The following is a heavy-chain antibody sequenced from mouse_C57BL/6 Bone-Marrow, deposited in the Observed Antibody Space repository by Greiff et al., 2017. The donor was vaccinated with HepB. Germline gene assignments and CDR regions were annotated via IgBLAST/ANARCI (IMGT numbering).Heavy chain of an antibody. CDR1: GYTFTSYW. V-gene: IGHV1-64*01. CDR2: IHPNSGST. Sequence: QVQLQQPGAELVKPGASVKLSCKASGYTFTSYWMHWVKQRPGQGLEWIGMIHPNSGSTNYNEKFKSKATLTVDKSSSTAYMQLSSLTSEDSAVYYCARVGDYLIRHWYFDVWGTGTTVTVSS. D-gene: IGHD2-4*01. J-gene: IGHJ1*03. CDR3: ARVGDYLIRHWYFDV.